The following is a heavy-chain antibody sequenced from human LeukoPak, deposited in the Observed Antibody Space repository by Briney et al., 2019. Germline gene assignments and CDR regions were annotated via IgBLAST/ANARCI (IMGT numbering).Heavy chain of an antibody. Sequence: SETLSLTCAVYGGSFSGYYWSWIRQPPGKGLEWIGEINHSGSTNYNPSLKSRVTISVDTSKNQFSLKLSSVTAADTAVYYCASGGRGENDAFDIWGQGTMVTVSS. CDR3: ASGGRGENDAFDI. CDR2: INHSGST. J-gene: IGHJ3*02. CDR1: GGSFSGYY. V-gene: IGHV4-34*01.